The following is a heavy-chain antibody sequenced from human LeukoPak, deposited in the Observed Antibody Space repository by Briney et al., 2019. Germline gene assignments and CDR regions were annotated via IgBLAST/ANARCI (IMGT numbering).Heavy chain of an antibody. D-gene: IGHD1-1*01. V-gene: IGHV3-21*01. J-gene: IGHJ4*02. CDR1: GFNVSSSY. CDR3: ARGHWNGDY. Sequence: PGGSLRLSCAASGFNVSSSYMNWVRQAPGKGLEWVSSISSSSSYIYYADSVKGRFTISRDNAKNSLYLQMNSLRAEDTAVYYCARGHWNGDYWGQGTLVTVSS. CDR2: ISSSSSYI.